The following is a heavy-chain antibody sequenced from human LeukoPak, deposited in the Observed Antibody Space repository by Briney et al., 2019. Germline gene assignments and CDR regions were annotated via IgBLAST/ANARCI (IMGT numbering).Heavy chain of an antibody. D-gene: IGHD3-22*01. CDR1: GGSISNSDYF. J-gene: IGHJ1*01. Sequence: PSETLSLTCTVSGGSISNSDYFWAWIRQPPGKGLEWIGSIYHSGSTYYNPSLKSRVTISVDTSKNQFSLKLRSVTAADTAVYYCARVVQSTDSSGFYLPEYFQHWGQGTLVTVSS. CDR3: ARVVQSTDSSGFYLPEYFQH. V-gene: IGHV4-39*07. CDR2: IYHSGST.